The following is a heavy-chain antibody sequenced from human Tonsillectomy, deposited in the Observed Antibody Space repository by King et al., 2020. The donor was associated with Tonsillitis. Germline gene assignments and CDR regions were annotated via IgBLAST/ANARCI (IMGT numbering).Heavy chain of an antibody. V-gene: IGHV3-9*01. CDR1: GFSFDDYA. CDR3: ARDPGGGYCDY. D-gene: IGHD2-8*01. Sequence: VQLVESGGGLVQPGRSLRHSCTASGFSFDDYAMDWVRQVPGKGLEWVSGISWNSGSIAYAESVKGRFTISRDNAKNSLYLQMNSLRAEDTALYYCARDPGGGYCDYWGQGILVTVSS. J-gene: IGHJ4*02. CDR2: ISWNSGSI.